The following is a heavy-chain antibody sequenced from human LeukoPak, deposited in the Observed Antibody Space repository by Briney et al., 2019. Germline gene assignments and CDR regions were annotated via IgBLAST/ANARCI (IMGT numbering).Heavy chain of an antibody. V-gene: IGHV3-7*03. Sequence: GGSLRLSCAASGFTLTRYWMSWVRQDPGKGPEWVANINEDGSEKYYLDSVRGRFTFSRDNARNSLYLQMNSLRVEDAAVYFCARVGAAGFDYWGQGALVTVSS. D-gene: IGHD6-13*01. CDR3: ARVGAAGFDY. CDR1: GFTLTRYW. J-gene: IGHJ4*02. CDR2: INEDGSEK.